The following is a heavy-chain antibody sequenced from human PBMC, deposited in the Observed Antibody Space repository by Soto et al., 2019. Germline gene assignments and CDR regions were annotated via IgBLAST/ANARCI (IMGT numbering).Heavy chain of an antibody. V-gene: IGHV1-18*01. CDR2: ISAYNGNT. D-gene: IGHD3-22*01. CDR3: ARDSFYYDSSGYEVDDAFDI. J-gene: IGHJ3*02. Sequence: ASVKVSCKASGYTFTSYGISWVRQAPGQGLEWMGWISAYNGNTNYAQKLQGRVAMTTDTSTSTAYMELRSLRSDDTAVYYCARDSFYYDSSGYEVDDAFDIWGQGTMVTVS. CDR1: GYTFTSYG.